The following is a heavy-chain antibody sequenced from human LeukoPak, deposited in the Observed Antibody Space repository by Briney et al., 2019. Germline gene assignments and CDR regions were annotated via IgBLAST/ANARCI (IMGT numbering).Heavy chain of an antibody. CDR3: ARHLGAIRGGFDS. J-gene: IGHJ4*02. CDR1: GGSISSTDYY. D-gene: IGHD1-26*01. V-gene: IGHV4-39*01. CDR2: IYYSGST. Sequence: SETLSLTCTVSGGSISSTDYYWGWIRQPPGKGLEWIGSIYYSGSTYYNPSLQSRVTVSVDTSKNQFSLKLSSVTAADTAEYYCARHLGAIRGGFDSWGQGTLVTVSS.